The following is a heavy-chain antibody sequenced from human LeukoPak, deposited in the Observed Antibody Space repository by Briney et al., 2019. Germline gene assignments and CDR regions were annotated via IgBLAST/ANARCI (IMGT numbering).Heavy chain of an antibody. CDR3: ARDHYDSSGYPHFDY. Sequence: HPGGSLRLSCAASGFXVSSNYMXWXXXAPGXXXXXVXXIYSXGSTYYADSVXGRFTISRDNSKNTLYLQMNSLRAEDTAVYYCARDHYDSSGYPHFDYWGQGTLVTVSS. J-gene: IGHJ4*02. CDR1: GFXVSSNY. D-gene: IGHD3-22*01. CDR2: IYSXGST. V-gene: IGHV3-66*01.